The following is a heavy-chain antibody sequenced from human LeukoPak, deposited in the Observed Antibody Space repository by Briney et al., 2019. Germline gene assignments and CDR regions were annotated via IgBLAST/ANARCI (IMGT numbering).Heavy chain of an antibody. D-gene: IGHD3-10*01. CDR3: ARITMIRGVITALD. CDR1: GGSFSGYY. Sequence: KASETLFLICAVYGGSFSGYYWSWIRQPPGRGLEWIGEISHSGSTNYNPSLKSRVTISVDTSKNQFSLKVSSVTAADTALYYCARITMIRGVITALDWGQGAPVTVSS. J-gene: IGHJ4*02. V-gene: IGHV4-34*01. CDR2: ISHSGST.